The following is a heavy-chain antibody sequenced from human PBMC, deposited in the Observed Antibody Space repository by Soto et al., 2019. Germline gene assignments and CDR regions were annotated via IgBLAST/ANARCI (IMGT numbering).Heavy chain of an antibody. J-gene: IGHJ3*02. V-gene: IGHV1-24*01. CDR1: GYTLTELS. Sequence: ASVKVSCKVSGYTLTELSMHWVRQAPGKGLEWMGGFDPEDGETIYAQKFQGRVTMTEDTSTDTAYMELSSLRSEDTAVYYCATVMYSSSWYPDAFDIWGQGTTVTV. CDR3: ATVMYSSSWYPDAFDI. CDR2: FDPEDGET. D-gene: IGHD6-13*01.